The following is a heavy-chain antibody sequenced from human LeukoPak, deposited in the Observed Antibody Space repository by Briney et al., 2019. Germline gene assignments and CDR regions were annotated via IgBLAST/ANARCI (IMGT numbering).Heavy chain of an antibody. CDR3: ARDRYYYDSSGYYDY. J-gene: IGHJ4*02. CDR1: GGTFSSYA. Sequence: SVKVSCKASGGTFSSYAISWVRQAPGQGLEWMGGIIPIFGTANYAQKFQGRVTITADKSTSTAYMELSSLRSEDTAVYYCARDRYYYDSSGYYDYWGQGTLVTVSS. V-gene: IGHV1-69*06. CDR2: IIPIFGTA. D-gene: IGHD3-22*01.